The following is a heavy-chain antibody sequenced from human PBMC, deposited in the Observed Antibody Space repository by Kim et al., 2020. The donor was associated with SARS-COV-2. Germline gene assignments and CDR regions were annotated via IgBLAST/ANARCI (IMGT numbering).Heavy chain of an antibody. CDR3: AREAPPDYDFWSVYTDY. D-gene: IGHD3-3*01. Sequence: VKCRFTISRDNSKNTLYLKMNSLSAEETAVYYCAREAPPDYDFWSVYTDYWGQGTLVTVSS. J-gene: IGHJ4*02. V-gene: IGHV3-30*07.